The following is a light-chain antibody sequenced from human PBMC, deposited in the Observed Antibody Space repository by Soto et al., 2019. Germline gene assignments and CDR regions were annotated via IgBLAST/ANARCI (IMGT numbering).Light chain of an antibody. CDR1: QTISSW. Sequence: DIQMTQYPSTLSGSVGDTVTITCRSSQTISSWLAWYQQKPGKAPKLLIYKASTLKSGVPSRFSGSGSGTEFTLTISSLQPDDFETYYCQQYNSDSEAFGQGTKVDIK. V-gene: IGKV1-5*03. CDR3: QQYNSDSEA. J-gene: IGKJ1*01. CDR2: KAS.